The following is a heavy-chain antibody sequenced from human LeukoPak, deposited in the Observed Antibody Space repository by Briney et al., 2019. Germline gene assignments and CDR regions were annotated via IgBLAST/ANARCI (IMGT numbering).Heavy chain of an antibody. D-gene: IGHD4-17*01. CDR3: ARDGRRRLDYGDSENWFDP. J-gene: IGHJ5*02. V-gene: IGHV1-69*06. CDR2: IIPIFGTA. Sequence: SVKVSCKASGGTFSSYAISWVRQARGQGLEWMGGIIPIFGTANYAQKFQGRVTITADKSTSTAYMELSSLRSEDTAVYYCARDGRRRLDYGDSENWFDPWGQGTLVTVSS. CDR1: GGTFSSYA.